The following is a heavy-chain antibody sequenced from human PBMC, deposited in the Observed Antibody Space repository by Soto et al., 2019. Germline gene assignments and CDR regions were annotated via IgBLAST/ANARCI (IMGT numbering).Heavy chain of an antibody. V-gene: IGHV1-69*13. J-gene: IGHJ5*02. D-gene: IGHD6-13*01. Sequence: GASVKVSCKASGGTFSSYRINWVRQAPGQGLEWMGGIIPIFGTANYAQKFQGRVTITADESTSTAYMELSSLRSEDTAVYYCARGSSSWYWFDPWGQGTLVTVSS. CDR3: ARGSSSWYWFDP. CDR1: GGTFSSYR. CDR2: IIPIFGTA.